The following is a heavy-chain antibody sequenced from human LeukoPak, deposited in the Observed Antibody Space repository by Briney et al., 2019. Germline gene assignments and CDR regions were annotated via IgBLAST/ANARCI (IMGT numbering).Heavy chain of an antibody. J-gene: IGHJ4*02. Sequence: SETLSLTCTVSGGSISSGDYYWSWIRQPPGKGLEWIGYIYYSGSTYYNPSLKSRVTISVDRSKNQFSLKLSSVTAADTAVYYCARVRVVRGYYDSSGYVFDYWGQGTLVTVSS. CDR1: GGSISSGDYY. CDR3: ARVRVVRGYYDSSGYVFDY. V-gene: IGHV4-30-4*01. CDR2: IYYSGST. D-gene: IGHD3-22*01.